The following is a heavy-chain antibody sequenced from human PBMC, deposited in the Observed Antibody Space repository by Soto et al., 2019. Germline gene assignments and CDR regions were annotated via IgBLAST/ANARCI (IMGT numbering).Heavy chain of an antibody. CDR1: GFTFSTYS. D-gene: IGHD6-13*01. V-gene: IGHV3-48*04. CDR2: ISDSSGTK. CDR3: ARRIATFRIGAFDV. Sequence: AQLVESGGGLVQPGGSLRLSCAASGFTFSTYSMNWVRQAPGKGLEWISYISDSSGTKYYADSVKGRFIISRDNSRNSVYLQINSLRVEDAAVCYCARRIATFRIGAFDVWGQGTRVTVSS. J-gene: IGHJ3*01.